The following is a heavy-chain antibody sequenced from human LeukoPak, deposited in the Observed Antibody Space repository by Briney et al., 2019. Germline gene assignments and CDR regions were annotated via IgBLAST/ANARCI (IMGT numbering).Heavy chain of an antibody. CDR3: ARAKSAAGIYFDY. CDR1: GFSVSSNT. J-gene: IGHJ4*02. CDR2: IYSGGYT. D-gene: IGHD6-13*01. Sequence: GGSLRLSCAASGFSVSSNTMNWVRQAPGKGLEWVSGIYSGGYTYYADSVKGRFTISRDNRKNTVYLQMSGLSAEDTAVYYCARAKSAAGIYFDYWGQGTLVTVSS. V-gene: IGHV3-66*01.